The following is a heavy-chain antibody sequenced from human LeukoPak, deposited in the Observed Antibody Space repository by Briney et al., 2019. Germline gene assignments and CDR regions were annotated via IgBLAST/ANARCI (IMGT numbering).Heavy chain of an antibody. V-gene: IGHV3-53*01. J-gene: IGHJ4*02. Sequence: GGSLRLSCAASGFTVSSNYMSWVRQAPGKGLEWVSVIYSGGSTYYADSVKGRFTISRDNSKNTLYLQMNSLRAEDTAVYYCAKVMSGYDWGGFDYWGQGTLVTVSS. D-gene: IGHD5-12*01. CDR1: GFTVSSNY. CDR2: IYSGGST. CDR3: AKVMSGYDWGGFDY.